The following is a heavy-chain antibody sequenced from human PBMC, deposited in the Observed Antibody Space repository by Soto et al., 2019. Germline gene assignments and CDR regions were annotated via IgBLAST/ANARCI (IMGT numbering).Heavy chain of an antibody. V-gene: IGHV3-30-3*01. D-gene: IGHD6-19*01. CDR1: GFTFSSYA. Sequence: QVQLVESGGGVVQPGRSLRLSCAASGFTFSSYAMHWVRQAPGKGLEWVAVISYDGSNKYYADSVNGRFTISRDNSKNTLYLQMNSLRAEDTAVYYCARDKSQYSSGWHNRHFDSWGQGTLVTVSS. J-gene: IGHJ4*02. CDR2: ISYDGSNK. CDR3: ARDKSQYSSGWHNRHFDS.